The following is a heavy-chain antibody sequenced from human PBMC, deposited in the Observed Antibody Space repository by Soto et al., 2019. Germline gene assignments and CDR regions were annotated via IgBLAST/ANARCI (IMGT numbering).Heavy chain of an antibody. CDR3: ARDVPTVTTGGPDY. V-gene: IGHV1-18*01. CDR2: ISAYNGNT. J-gene: IGHJ4*02. Sequence: QVQLVQSGVEVEKPGASVKVSCRASGYTFTSYGVSWVRQAPGQGLEWMGWISAYNGNTNYAQKFQGRVTMTTDTSTGTAFMELRSLTSDDTAVYYCARDVPTVTTGGPDYWGQGTLVTVSS. CDR1: GYTFTSYG. D-gene: IGHD4-17*01.